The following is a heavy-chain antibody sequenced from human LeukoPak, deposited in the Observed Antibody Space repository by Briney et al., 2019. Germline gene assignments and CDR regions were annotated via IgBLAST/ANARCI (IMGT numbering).Heavy chain of an antibody. CDR1: GYTFTGYY. CDR2: INPNSGGT. V-gene: IGHV1-2*06. Sequence: ASVKVSCEASGYTFTGYYMHWVRQAPGQGLEWMGRINPNSGGTNYAQKFQGRVTMTRDTSISTAYMELSRLRSDDTAVYYCARDPAPRGYCSGGSCYGGWFDPWGQGTLVTVSS. J-gene: IGHJ5*02. D-gene: IGHD2-15*01. CDR3: ARDPAPRGYCSGGSCYGGWFDP.